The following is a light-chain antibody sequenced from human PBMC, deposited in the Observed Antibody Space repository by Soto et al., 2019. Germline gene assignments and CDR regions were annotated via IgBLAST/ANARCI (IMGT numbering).Light chain of an antibody. CDR2: SNN. CDR3: AAWDGSLSAVV. CDR1: TSNIGSNA. V-gene: IGLV1-44*01. Sequence: QSVLTQPPSASGTPGQRVTISRSGSTSNIGSNAVNWYQHIPGTAPKLLIFSNNQRPTGVPDRFSGSKSGTSASLAISGLQSEDEADYYCAAWDGSLSAVVFGGGTKLTVL. J-gene: IGLJ2*01.